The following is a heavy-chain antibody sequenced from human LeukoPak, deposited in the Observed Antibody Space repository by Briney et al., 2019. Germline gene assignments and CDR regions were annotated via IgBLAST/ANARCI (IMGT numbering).Heavy chain of an antibody. V-gene: IGHV4-39*01. Sequence: ASETLSLTCTDSGVSISSTNYYWGWIRQPPGKGLEWIGTIYYTGSTYYNPSLKSRVTISVDTSKNQFSLRLTSVTAADTAVYYCARHLRSGAGLYWYFDLWGRGTLVTVSS. CDR3: ARHLRSGAGLYWYFDL. CDR1: GVSISSTNYY. D-gene: IGHD6-19*01. J-gene: IGHJ2*01. CDR2: IYYTGST.